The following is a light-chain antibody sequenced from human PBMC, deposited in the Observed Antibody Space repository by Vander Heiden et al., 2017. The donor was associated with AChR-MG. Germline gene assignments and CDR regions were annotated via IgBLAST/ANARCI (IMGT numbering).Light chain of an antibody. CDR3: RQGNSFGVT. V-gene: IGKV1D-12*01. CDR1: QDISNC. CDR2: DAF. J-gene: IGKJ4*01. Sequence: DIQMTQSPSSVSASVGDRVTITCRASQDISNCLVWYQQRPGKAPKVLIYDAFNLQSGVPSTFSGSGSGTDFTLTISSLQPEDFATYYCRQGNSFGVTFGGRTKVEI.